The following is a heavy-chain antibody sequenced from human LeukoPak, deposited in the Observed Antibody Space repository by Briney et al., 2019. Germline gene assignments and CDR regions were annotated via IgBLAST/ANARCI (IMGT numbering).Heavy chain of an antibody. CDR2: IYYSGST. Sequence: SETLSLTCTVSGGSISSGGYYWSWIRQHPGKGLEWIGYIYYSGSTYYNPSLKSRVTISVDTSKNQFSLKLSSVTAADTAVYYCASRRGSYSSFDYWGQGTLVTVSS. V-gene: IGHV4-31*03. CDR1: GGSISSGGYY. J-gene: IGHJ4*02. CDR3: ASRRGSYSSFDY. D-gene: IGHD1-26*01.